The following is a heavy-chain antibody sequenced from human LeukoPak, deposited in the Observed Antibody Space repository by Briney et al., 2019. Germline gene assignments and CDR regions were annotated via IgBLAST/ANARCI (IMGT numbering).Heavy chain of an antibody. CDR2: ISGSGGST. J-gene: IGHJ4*02. CDR1: GFTFSSYA. V-gene: IGHV3-23*01. D-gene: IGHD2-8*01. CDR3: PKDGHCSNGVCYGYFHY. Sequence: GGSLRLSCAASGFTFSSYAMSWVRQAPGKGLEWVSAISGSGGSTYYADSVKGRFTISRDNSKNTLYLQMNSLRAEDTAVYYCPKDGHCSNGVCYGYFHYWGQGILVTVSS.